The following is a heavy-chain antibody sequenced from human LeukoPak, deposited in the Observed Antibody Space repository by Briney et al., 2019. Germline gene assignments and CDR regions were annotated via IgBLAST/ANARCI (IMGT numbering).Heavy chain of an antibody. J-gene: IGHJ4*02. D-gene: IGHD2-21*02. CDR3: ARSGDYANY. Sequence: PSETLSLTCSVSGGSMKNSFWSWIRQPPGKGLEWIGYISDSGITNYNPSLKSRVSFSVDTSKGHFYLNLRSVTAADTAVYYYARSGDYANYWGQGTLVTVSS. CDR2: ISDSGIT. CDR1: GGSMKNSF. V-gene: IGHV4-59*12.